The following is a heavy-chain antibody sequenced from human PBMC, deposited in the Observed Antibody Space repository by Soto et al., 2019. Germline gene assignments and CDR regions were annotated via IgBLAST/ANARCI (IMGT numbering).Heavy chain of an antibody. CDR1: GLIFSNYK. D-gene: IGHD2-8*01. V-gene: IGHV3-74*01. J-gene: IGHJ4*02. CDR2: ISTDGSIT. Sequence: EVQLVESGGGLVQPGGSLRLSCAASGLIFSNYKMHWVRQAPGKGLVWVSRISTDGSITDYADSVKGRFTGSRDNAKNTLYLQMTSLRVDDTAVYYCARDTNGLQYWGQGTLVNVSS. CDR3: ARDTNGLQY.